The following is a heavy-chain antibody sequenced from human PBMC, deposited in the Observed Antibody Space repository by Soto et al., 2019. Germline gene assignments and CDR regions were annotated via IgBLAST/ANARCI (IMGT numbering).Heavy chain of an antibody. V-gene: IGHV3-23*01. CDR2: ISGSGGST. CDR1: GFPLSSYA. CDR3: AKDIRIGGELPKDDFDS. J-gene: IGHJ4*02. Sequence: GYLRLSCAASGFPLSSYAMSWVRQAPGKGLEWVSAISGSGGSTYYADSVKGRITISRDNAKNSLYLQMNSLTAEDTASYYGAKDIRIGGELPKDDFDSWCQGTLVTGS. D-gene: IGHD1-26*01.